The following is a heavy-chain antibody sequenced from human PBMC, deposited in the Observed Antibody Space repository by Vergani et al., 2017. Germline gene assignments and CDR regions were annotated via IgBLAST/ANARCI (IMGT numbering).Heavy chain of an antibody. J-gene: IGHJ3*02. D-gene: IGHD2-21*02. CDR2: IYYSGST. Sequence: QVQLQESGPGLVKPSETLSLTCTVSGGSISSYYWSWIRQPPGKGLEWIGYIYYSGSTNYNPSLKSRVTISVDTSKNQFSLKLSSVTAADTAVYYCARNPYCGGDCYSHAFDIWGQGTMVTVSS. CDR1: GGSISSYY. V-gene: IGHV4-59*01. CDR3: ARNPYCGGDCYSHAFDI.